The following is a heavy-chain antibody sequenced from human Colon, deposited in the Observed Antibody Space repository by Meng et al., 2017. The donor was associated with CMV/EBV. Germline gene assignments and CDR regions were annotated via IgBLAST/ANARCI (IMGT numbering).Heavy chain of an antibody. CDR2: INWNGGSK. V-gene: IGHV3-20*04. J-gene: IGHJ5*02. CDR1: GFTFDNYG. CDR3: VRVSNFGVVRDWFDP. Sequence: GGSLRLSCAASGFTFDNYGMSWVRQAPGKGLEWVSGINWNGGSKRYADSVKGRFTISRDNAENSLYLQVNSLRVEDTAAYYCVRVSNFGVVRDWFDPWGQGTLVTVSS. D-gene: IGHD3-3*01.